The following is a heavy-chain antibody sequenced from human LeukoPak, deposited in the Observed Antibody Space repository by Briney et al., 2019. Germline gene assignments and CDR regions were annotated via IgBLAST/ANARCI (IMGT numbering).Heavy chain of an antibody. CDR2: IYSSGST. D-gene: IGHD4-23*01. CDR3: ARGGKATVVTM. CDR1: GGSINSYY. J-gene: IGHJ4*02. V-gene: IGHV4-4*07. Sequence: SETLSLTCTVSGGSINSYYRSWIRQPAGKGLEWIGRIYSSGSTNYYPSLKSRVSMSVDTSKNQFSLKLTSVTAADTAVYYCARGGKATVVTMWGQGILVTVSS.